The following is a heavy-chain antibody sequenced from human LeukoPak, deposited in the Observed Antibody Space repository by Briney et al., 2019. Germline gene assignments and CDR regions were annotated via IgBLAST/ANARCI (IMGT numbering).Heavy chain of an antibody. CDR3: ARVPVGYYDFWSGYYTYYFDY. V-gene: IGHV3-20*04. J-gene: IGHJ4*02. CDR2: INWNGGST. D-gene: IGHD3-3*01. Sequence: RPGGSLRLSCAASGFTFDDYGMSWVRQAPGKGLEWVSGINWNGGSTGYADSVKGRFTISRDNAKNSLYLQMNSLRAEDTAVYYCARVPVGYYDFWSGYYTYYFDYWGQETVVTVSS. CDR1: GFTFDDYG.